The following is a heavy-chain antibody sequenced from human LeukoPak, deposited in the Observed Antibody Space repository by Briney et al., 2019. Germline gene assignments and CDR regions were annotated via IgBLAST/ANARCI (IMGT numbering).Heavy chain of an antibody. CDR2: IYYSGNT. J-gene: IGHJ4*02. CDR1: GDSISSSNSY. Sequence: SETLSLTCTVSGDSISSSNSYWGWIRQPPGKGLEWIGSIYYSGNTYYNASLKSRVTISVDTSKNQFSLKLSSVTAADTAVYYCARVDCGGDCLFDYWGQGTLVTVSS. V-gene: IGHV4-39*07. D-gene: IGHD2-21*02. CDR3: ARVDCGGDCLFDY.